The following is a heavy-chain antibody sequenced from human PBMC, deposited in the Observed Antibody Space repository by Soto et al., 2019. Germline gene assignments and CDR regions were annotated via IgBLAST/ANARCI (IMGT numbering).Heavy chain of an antibody. CDR2: ISYDGSNK. V-gene: IGHV3-30*18. J-gene: IGHJ5*02. Sequence: GGSLRLSCAASGFTFSSYGMHWVRQAPGKGLEWVAVISYDGSNKYYADSVKGRFTISRDNSKNMLYLQMNSLRAEDTAVYYCAKAPLGVVVPAAIPWFDPWGQGTLVTV. CDR1: GFTFSSYG. D-gene: IGHD2-2*01. CDR3: AKAPLGVVVPAAIPWFDP.